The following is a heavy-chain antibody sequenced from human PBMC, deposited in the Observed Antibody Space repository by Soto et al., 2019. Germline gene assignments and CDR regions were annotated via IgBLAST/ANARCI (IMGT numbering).Heavy chain of an antibody. CDR3: AKDMGVEMATGGDFDY. D-gene: IGHD5-12*01. V-gene: IGHV3-9*01. J-gene: IGHJ4*02. Sequence: GGSLRLSCAASGFTFDDYAMHWVRQAPGKGLEWVSGISWNSGSIGYADSVKGRFTISRDNAKNSLYLQMNSLRAEDTALYYCAKDMGVEMATGGDFDYWGQGTLVTVSS. CDR2: ISWNSGSI. CDR1: GFTFDDYA.